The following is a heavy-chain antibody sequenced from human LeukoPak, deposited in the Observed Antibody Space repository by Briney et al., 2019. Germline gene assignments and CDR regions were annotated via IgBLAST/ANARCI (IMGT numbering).Heavy chain of an antibody. CDR2: ISGSGDST. J-gene: IGHJ4*02. V-gene: IGHV3-23*01. Sequence: GESLRLSCAASGFTFSRYDMRWVRQAPGKGLEWVSTISGSGDSTYYAHSVKGRFTISRDNSKTTLYLQINSLRVEDTAVYFCARRGYSYGSDYWGQGTLVTVSS. CDR3: ARRGYSYGSDY. CDR1: GFTFSRYD. D-gene: IGHD5-18*01.